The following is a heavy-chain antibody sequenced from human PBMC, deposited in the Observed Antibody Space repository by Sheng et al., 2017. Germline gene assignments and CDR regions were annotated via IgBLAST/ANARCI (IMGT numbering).Heavy chain of an antibody. D-gene: IGHD5-18*01. CDR1: GFTFSAHY. CDR2: ISHNGATI. J-gene: IGHJ4*02. Sequence: EVQLVESGGGLVQPGGSLRLSCEASGFTFSAHYMDWVRQAPGKGLEWISYISHNGATILYADSVKGRFTISRDNARNSLSLRMNSLRAEDTAVYYCARDGLLHSYGQGYFDYWGQGALVTVSS. CDR3: ARDGLLHSYGQGYFDY. V-gene: IGHV3-48*03.